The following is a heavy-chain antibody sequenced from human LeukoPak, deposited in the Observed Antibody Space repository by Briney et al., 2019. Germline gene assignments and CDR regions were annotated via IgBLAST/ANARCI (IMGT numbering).Heavy chain of an antibody. CDR3: ARGAPYDSSGYQLFAEYFQH. CDR1: GFTFSSYS. D-gene: IGHD3-22*01. V-gene: IGHV3-48*02. CDR2: ISSSGSTI. J-gene: IGHJ1*01. Sequence: PGGSLRLSCAASGFTFSSYSMNWVRQAPGKGLEWVSYISSSGSTIYYADSVKGRFTISRDNAKNSLYLQMNSLRDEDTAVYYCARGAPYDSSGYQLFAEYFQHWGQGTLVTVSS.